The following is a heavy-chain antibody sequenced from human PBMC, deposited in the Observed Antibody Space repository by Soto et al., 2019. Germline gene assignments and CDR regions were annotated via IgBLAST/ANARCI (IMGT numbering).Heavy chain of an antibody. D-gene: IGHD3-16*01. V-gene: IGHV3-15*01. J-gene: IGHJ4*02. Sequence: PGGSLRLSCTPSGFTFINAWMSWVRQAPGKGLEWVGRIKNKADGGTADHAAPVKGRFTISRDDSKDTLYLQMNSLRTEDTALYYCTRASSLDFDFWGQGTLVTVSS. CDR1: GFTFINAW. CDR3: TRASSLDFDF. CDR2: IKNKADGGTA.